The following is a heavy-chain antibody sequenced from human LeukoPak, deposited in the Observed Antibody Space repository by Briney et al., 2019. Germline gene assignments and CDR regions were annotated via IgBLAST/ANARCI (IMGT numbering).Heavy chain of an antibody. CDR3: AREDVVLVDAVRYYYYGMDV. Sequence: ASVKVSCKASGYNFISYYMHWVRQAPGQGLEWMGIINPSGGSTSYAQKFQDRVTMTRDTSTSTGYMELSSLKSEDTAVYYCAREDVVLVDAVRYYYYGMDVWGQGPRSPSP. CDR1: GYNFISYY. D-gene: IGHD2-8*01. CDR2: INPSGGST. V-gene: IGHV1-46*01. J-gene: IGHJ6*02.